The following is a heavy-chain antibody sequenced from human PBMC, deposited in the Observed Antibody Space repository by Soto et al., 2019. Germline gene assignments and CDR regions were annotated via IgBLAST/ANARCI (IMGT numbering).Heavy chain of an antibody. D-gene: IGHD1-26*01. CDR3: TRAPSGSYGDHFDY. V-gene: IGHV3-73*01. CDR1: GFSFSDSV. J-gene: IGHJ4*02. CDR2: IRDKANHYAT. Sequence: PGGSLRLSCKVSGFSFSDSVRPWVRQASGKGLEWVGHIRDKANHYATAYAASVKGRFVISRDDSQNTAYLQMSSLKADETAVYYCTRAPSGSYGDHFDYWAQGTLVPVSS.